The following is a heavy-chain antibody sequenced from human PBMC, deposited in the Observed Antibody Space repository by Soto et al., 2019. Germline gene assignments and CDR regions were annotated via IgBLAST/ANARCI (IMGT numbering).Heavy chain of an antibody. CDR3: ARATYYYDSSGYYPDAFDI. V-gene: IGHV3-21*01. Sequence: VGSLRLSCAASGFTFSSYSMNWVRQAPGKGLEWVSSISSSSSYIYYADSVKGRFTISRDNAKNSLYLQMNSLRAEDTAVYYCARATYYYDSSGYYPDAFDIWGQGTMVTVSS. CDR1: GFTFSSYS. CDR2: ISSSSSYI. J-gene: IGHJ3*02. D-gene: IGHD3-22*01.